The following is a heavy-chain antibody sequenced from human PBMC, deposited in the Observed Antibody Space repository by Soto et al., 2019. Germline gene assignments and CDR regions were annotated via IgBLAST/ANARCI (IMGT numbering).Heavy chain of an antibody. V-gene: IGHV4-59*01. CDR3: ARLGGYYYMDV. CDR1: GGSISSYY. J-gene: IGHJ6*03. CDR2: IYYSGST. D-gene: IGHD3-10*01. Sequence: QVQLQESGPGLVKPSETLSLTCTVSGGSISSYYWSWIRQTPGKGLECIGYIYYSGSTNSNPSLKSRVTISLDTSKNHFSRKLSSVTPADTAVYYCARLGGYYYMDVWGKGTTVTVSS.